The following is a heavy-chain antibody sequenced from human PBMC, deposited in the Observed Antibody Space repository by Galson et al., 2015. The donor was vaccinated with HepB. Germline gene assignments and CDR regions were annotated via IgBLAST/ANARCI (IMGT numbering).Heavy chain of an antibody. CDR1: GFAFNNFA. Sequence: SLRLSCAASGFAFNNFAMHWVRQAPGKGLEWVALISYDGSNKDYTDSVKGRFTISRDGSKNTLYLQMNSLKPEDTAVYYCAKGYTSGWYEAFENWGQGTLVTVSS. CDR3: AKGYTSGWYEAFEN. J-gene: IGHJ4*02. CDR2: ISYDGSNK. V-gene: IGHV3-30*04. D-gene: IGHD6-19*01.